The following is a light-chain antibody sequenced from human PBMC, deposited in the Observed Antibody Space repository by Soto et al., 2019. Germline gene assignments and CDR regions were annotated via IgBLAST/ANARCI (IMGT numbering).Light chain of an antibody. CDR2: GAS. J-gene: IGKJ2*01. CDR3: QQYGTSRT. Sequence: EIVLTQSPGTLSLSPGERATLSCRASQSVSSSYLAWYQQKPGQAPRLLIYGASSRATGVPDRFSGSGSGTDFTLTISGLEPEDCVVYYCQQYGTSRTFGQGTKLEIK. CDR1: QSVSSSY. V-gene: IGKV3-20*01.